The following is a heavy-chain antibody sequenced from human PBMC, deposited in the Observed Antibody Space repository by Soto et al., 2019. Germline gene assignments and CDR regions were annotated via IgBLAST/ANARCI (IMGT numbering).Heavy chain of an antibody. D-gene: IGHD1-1*01. J-gene: IGHJ4*02. Sequence: EVQLVGSGGGLVQPGRSLRLSCAASGFTFDDYAMHWVRQAPGKGLEWVSGISWNSGSIGYADSVKGRFTISRDNAKNSLYLQMNSLRAEDTALYYCANDISAGRELEIDYWGQGTLDTVSS. CDR2: ISWNSGSI. CDR1: GFTFDDYA. V-gene: IGHV3-9*01. CDR3: ANDISAGRELEIDY.